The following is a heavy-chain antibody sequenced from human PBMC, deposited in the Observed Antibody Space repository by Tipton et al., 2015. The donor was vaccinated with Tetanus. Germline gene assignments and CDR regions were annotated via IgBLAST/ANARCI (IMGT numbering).Heavy chain of an antibody. CDR1: GFTFSSYG. CDR3: TKGKYYFDSGNYYPPFDH. V-gene: IGHV3-30*18. J-gene: IGHJ4*02. CDR2: ISFDGSKK. D-gene: IGHD3-22*01. Sequence: SLRLSCAASGFTFSSYGMHWVRQAPGMGLEWVAVISFDGSKKYYADSVEGRFTISRDNSKNTLYLQMNSLRAEDTALYYCTKGKYYFDSGNYYPPFDHWGQGTLVTVSS.